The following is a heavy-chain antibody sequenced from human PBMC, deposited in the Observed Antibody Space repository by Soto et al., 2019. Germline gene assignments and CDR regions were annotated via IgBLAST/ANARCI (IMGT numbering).Heavy chain of an antibody. Sequence: GASVNGSCKSSGYTLSGDGSGWVRQAPGQGLEWMGWISAYNGNTNYAQKLQGRVTMTTDTSTSTAYMELRSLRSDDTAVYYCARGVGASYYFDYWGQGTLVTVSS. V-gene: IGHV1-18*01. D-gene: IGHD1-26*01. CDR2: ISAYNGNT. J-gene: IGHJ4*02. CDR3: ARGVGASYYFDY. CDR1: GYTLSGDG.